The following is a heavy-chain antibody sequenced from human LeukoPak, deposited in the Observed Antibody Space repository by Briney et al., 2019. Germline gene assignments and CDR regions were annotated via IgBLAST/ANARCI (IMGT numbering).Heavy chain of an antibody. D-gene: IGHD6-6*01. Sequence: ASETLSLTCTVFGGSISTYYWNWIRQPPGKGLEWIGYIYHSGSTNYNPSLQSRVTISVDTSKNQFSLNLNSVTAADTAVYYCARGGAARLHFQNWGQGTLVTVSS. CDR3: ARGGAARLHFQN. CDR2: IYHSGST. V-gene: IGHV4-59*01. J-gene: IGHJ1*01. CDR1: GGSISTYY.